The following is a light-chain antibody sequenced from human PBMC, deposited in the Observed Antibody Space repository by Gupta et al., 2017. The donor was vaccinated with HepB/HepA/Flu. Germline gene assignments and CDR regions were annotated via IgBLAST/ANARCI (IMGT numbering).Light chain of an antibody. Sequence: SYELTQPPSVSVSPGQTDSITCSGDKLGDKYACWYQQKPGQSPVLVIYQDSKRPSGIPERFSGSNSGNTATLTISGTQAMDEADYYCQAWDSSTEVFGGGTKLTVL. CDR2: QDS. J-gene: IGLJ2*01. V-gene: IGLV3-1*01. CDR3: QAWDSSTEV. CDR1: KLGDKY.